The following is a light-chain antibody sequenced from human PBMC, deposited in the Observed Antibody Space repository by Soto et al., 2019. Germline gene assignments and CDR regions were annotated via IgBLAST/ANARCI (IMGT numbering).Light chain of an antibody. V-gene: IGKV1-39*01. Sequence: QVTWPIYSLSAXVGDXVTIXXLASQKINNYLNWLQRKPGIVPKLPIYDASDLQPEVPSRSSGSGSGTDLTLTISSLQPEDFAAYYCQQSYTRRRTFGQSTKVDIK. CDR3: QQSYTRRRT. CDR1: QKINNY. CDR2: DAS. J-gene: IGKJ1*01.